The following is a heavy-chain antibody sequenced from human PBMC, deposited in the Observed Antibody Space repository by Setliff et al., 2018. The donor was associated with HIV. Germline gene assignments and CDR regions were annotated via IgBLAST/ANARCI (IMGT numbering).Heavy chain of an antibody. J-gene: IGHJ6*03. CDR1: GGSISSGSYY. CDR3: AREAYYYDNPQYYYYYMDV. Sequence: SETLSLTCTVSGGSISSGSYYWSWIRQPAGKGLEWIGRIYTSGSTNYNPSLKSRVTISVDTSKNQFSLKLRSVTAADTAVYYCAREAYYYDNPQYYYYYMDVWGKGTTVTVSS. V-gene: IGHV4-61*02. CDR2: IYTSGST. D-gene: IGHD3-22*01.